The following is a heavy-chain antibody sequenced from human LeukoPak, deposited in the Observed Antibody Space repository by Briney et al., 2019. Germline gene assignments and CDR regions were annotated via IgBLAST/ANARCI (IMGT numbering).Heavy chain of an antibody. Sequence: SLRLSSAASGFTFYDYAMHWVRQAPGKGLEWVSGISWNSGSIVYADSVKGRFTISRDNAKNSLYLQMNSLRAEDTALYYCAEDISVGATTPFDYWGQGTLVTVSS. CDR3: AEDISVGATTPFDY. J-gene: IGHJ4*02. D-gene: IGHD1-26*01. V-gene: IGHV3-9*01. CDR1: GFTFYDYA. CDR2: ISWNSGSI.